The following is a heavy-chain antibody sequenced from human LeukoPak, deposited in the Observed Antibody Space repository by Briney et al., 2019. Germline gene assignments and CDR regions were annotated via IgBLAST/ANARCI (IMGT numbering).Heavy chain of an antibody. J-gene: IGHJ4*02. CDR2: ISYDGSNK. CDR1: GFTFSSYA. Sequence: GGSLRLSCAASGFTFSSYAMHWARQAPGKGLEWVAVISYDGSNKYYADSVKGRFTISRDNSKNTLYLQMNSLRAEDTAVYYCARAAALVEVDYWGQGTLVTVSS. V-gene: IGHV3-30*01. D-gene: IGHD6-13*01. CDR3: ARAAALVEVDY.